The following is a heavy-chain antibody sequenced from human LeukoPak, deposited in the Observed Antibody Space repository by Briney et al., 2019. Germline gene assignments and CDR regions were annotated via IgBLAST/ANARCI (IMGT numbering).Heavy chain of an antibody. CDR2: IHYSGST. V-gene: IGHV4-59*01. Sequence: PSETLSLTCTVSGGSISSFYWSWIRQPPGKGLEWIGNIHYSGSTNYNPSLKSRVTISVDTSKNQFSLKLNSVTAADTAVYYCARRAGAYSHPYDYWGQGTLVTVSS. D-gene: IGHD4/OR15-4a*01. J-gene: IGHJ4*02. CDR1: GGSISSFY. CDR3: ARRAGAYSHPYDY.